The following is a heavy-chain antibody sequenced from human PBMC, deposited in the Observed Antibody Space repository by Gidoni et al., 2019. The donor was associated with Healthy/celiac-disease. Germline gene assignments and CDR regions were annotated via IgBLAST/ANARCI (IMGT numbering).Heavy chain of an antibody. J-gene: IGHJ4*02. V-gene: IGHV4-30-4*01. CDR2: SYYSGST. CDR1: GGSISRGAYY. CDR3: ARERPIYYYDSSGYPQSRIFDY. D-gene: IGHD3-22*01. Sequence: QVQLQESGPGLVKPSQTLSLTCTVSGGSISRGAYYWSWIRQPPGKGLEWIGYSYYSGSTYYNPSLKSRVTISVDTSKNQFSLKLSSVTAADTAVYYCARERPIYYYDSSGYPQSRIFDYWGQGTLVTVSS.